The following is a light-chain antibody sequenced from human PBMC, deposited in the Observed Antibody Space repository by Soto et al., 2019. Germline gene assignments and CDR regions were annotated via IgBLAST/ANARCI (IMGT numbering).Light chain of an antibody. CDR3: QQYNIYPLT. CDR2: AAS. V-gene: IGKV1D-16*01. J-gene: IGKJ4*01. Sequence: DVQMTQSPSSLSASVGDRVTITCRASQDINSYLAWYQQKPGNAPKSLIYAASGLQTGVPSRFSGSESGTDFTLTIRNLQPEDSATYYCQQYNIYPLTFGGGTKVEIK. CDR1: QDINSY.